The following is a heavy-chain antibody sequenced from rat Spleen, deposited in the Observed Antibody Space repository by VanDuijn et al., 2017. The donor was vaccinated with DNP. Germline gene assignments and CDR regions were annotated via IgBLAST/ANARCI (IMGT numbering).Heavy chain of an antibody. Sequence: EVQLVESGGGLVQPGRSLKLSCVASGFTFSRYWMYWIRQTPGKGLEWLSSINTDGGSTYYRDSVKGRFTISRDNAKSTLYLQMNSLRSEDTATYYCTREKTGRDWGQGVMVTVSS. V-gene: IGHV5-58*01. J-gene: IGHJ2*01. D-gene: IGHD5-1*01. CDR3: TREKTGRD. CDR2: INTDGGST. CDR1: GFTFSRYW.